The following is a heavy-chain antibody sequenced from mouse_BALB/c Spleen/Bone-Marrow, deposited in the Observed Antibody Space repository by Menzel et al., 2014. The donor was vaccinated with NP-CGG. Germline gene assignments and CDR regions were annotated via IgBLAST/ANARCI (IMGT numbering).Heavy chain of an antibody. CDR1: GYSFTSYW. J-gene: IGHJ3*01. CDR3: ARTSSHGPAWFAY. Sequence: VKLQESGPQLVRPGASVKISCKASGYSFTSYWMHWVKQRPGQGLEWIGMIDPSDSETRLNQKFKDKATLTVDKSSSTAYMQLSSPTSEDSAVYYCARTSSHGPAWFAYWGQGTLVTVSA. V-gene: IGHV1S126*01. D-gene: IGHD1-2*01. CDR2: IDPSDSET.